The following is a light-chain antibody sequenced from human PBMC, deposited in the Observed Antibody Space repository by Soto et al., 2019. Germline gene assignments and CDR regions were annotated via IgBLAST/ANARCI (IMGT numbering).Light chain of an antibody. CDR1: QSVSSGY. CDR2: GAS. CDR3: QQFHSSPWT. V-gene: IGKV3-20*01. J-gene: IGKJ1*01. Sequence: EIVLTQSPGTLSLSPGERATLSCRASQSVSSGYFAWYHQKPGQAPRLLIYGASNRATGIPDRFSGSGSGTDFTLTISRLEPEDFVVYYCQQFHSSPWTFGQGTKVEIK.